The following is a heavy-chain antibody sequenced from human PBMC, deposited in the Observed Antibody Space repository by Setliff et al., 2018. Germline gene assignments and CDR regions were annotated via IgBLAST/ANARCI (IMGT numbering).Heavy chain of an antibody. D-gene: IGHD1-1*01. CDR2: ISYSGST. Sequence: PSETLSLTCAVSGYSISSGYYWGWIRQPPGKPLEWIGYISYSGSTNYNPSLKTRVSISEDTSRNQISLRLLSVSAADTAVYFCARDGAGHTESWKGHFGYWGQGTEVTVSS. V-gene: IGHV4-38-2*02. CDR3: ARDGAGHTESWKGHFGY. J-gene: IGHJ4*02. CDR1: GYSISSGYY.